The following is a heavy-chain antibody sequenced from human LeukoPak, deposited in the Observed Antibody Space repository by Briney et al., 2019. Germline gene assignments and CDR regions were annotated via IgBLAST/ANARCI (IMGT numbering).Heavy chain of an antibody. V-gene: IGHV3-21*01. Sequence: GGSLRLSCAASGFTFSSYSMNWVRQAPGKGLEWVSSISSSSGYIYYADSVKGRFTISRDNAKNSLYLQMNSLRAEDTAVYYCARDVSNRVDNFDYWGQGTLVTVSS. CDR2: ISSSSGYI. CDR1: GFTFSSYS. D-gene: IGHD4-11*01. CDR3: ARDVSNRVDNFDY. J-gene: IGHJ4*02.